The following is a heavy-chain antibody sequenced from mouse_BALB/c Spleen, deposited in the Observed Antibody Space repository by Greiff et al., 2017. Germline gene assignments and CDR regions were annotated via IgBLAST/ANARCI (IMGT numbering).Heavy chain of an antibody. V-gene: IGHV3-2*02. D-gene: IGHD1-1*01. Sequence: EVMLVESGPGLVKPSQSLSLTCTVTGYSITSDYAWNWIRQFPGNKLEWMGYISYSGSTSYNPSLKSRISITRDTSKNQFFLQLNSVTTEDTATYYCAREGENYGSPDYWGQGTTLTVSS. CDR1: GYSITSDYA. CDR3: AREGENYGSPDY. CDR2: ISYSGST. J-gene: IGHJ2*01.